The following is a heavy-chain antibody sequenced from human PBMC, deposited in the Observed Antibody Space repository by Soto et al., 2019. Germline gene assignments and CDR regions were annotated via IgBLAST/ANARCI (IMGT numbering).Heavy chain of an antibody. D-gene: IGHD2-2*01. CDR3: ASVPIWCGSSSCYTEGFDS. J-gene: IGHJ4*02. CDR1: GFVFSDYA. V-gene: IGHV3-23*01. CDR2: ISAGGSDT. Sequence: EVQLLDSGGGWVQPGGSLRLSCVASGFVFSDYAMSWVHQAPGKGLEWVSAISAGGSDTYYADSVKGWFTVSRVNSKNTLYLQMNTLRAEDTAIYYCASVPIWCGSSSCYTEGFDSWGQGTLVTVSS.